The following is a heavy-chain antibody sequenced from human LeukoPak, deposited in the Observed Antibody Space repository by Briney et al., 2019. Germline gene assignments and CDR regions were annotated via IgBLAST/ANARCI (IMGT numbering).Heavy chain of an antibody. CDR2: INPNSGGT. V-gene: IGHV1-2*06. CDR1: GYTFTGYY. CDR3: ARDGSGNYYYFDY. Sequence: GASVKVSCKASGYTFTGYYIHWVRQAPGQGFEWMGRINPNSGGTNYAQKFQGRVTMTRDTSISTAYMELSRLRSDDTAVYYCARDGSGNYYYFDYWGQGTLVTVSS. J-gene: IGHJ4*02. D-gene: IGHD3-10*01.